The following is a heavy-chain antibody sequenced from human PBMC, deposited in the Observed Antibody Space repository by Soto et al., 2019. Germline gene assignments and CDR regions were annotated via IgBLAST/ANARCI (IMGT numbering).Heavy chain of an antibody. D-gene: IGHD2-2*01. J-gene: IGHJ6*03. Sequence: QVQLVQSGAEVKKPGASVKVSCKASGYTFTSYGISWVRQAPGQGLEWMGWISAYNGNTNYAQKLQGRVTMTTDTSTSTAYMELRSLRSDDTAVYYCARGYCSSTSCPPPDYYYYYMDVWGKGTTVTVSS. CDR1: GYTFTSYG. CDR2: ISAYNGNT. V-gene: IGHV1-18*01. CDR3: ARGYCSSTSCPPPDYYYYYMDV.